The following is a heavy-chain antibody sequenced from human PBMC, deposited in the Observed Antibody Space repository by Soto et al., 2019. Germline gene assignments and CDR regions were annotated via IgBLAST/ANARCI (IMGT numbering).Heavy chain of an antibody. J-gene: IGHJ4*02. Sequence: GASVKVSCKASGGTFSSYAISWVRQAPGQGLEWMGGIIPIFGAANYAQKFQGRVTITADESTSTAYMELSSLRSEDTAVYYCARGFGRGDFDYWGQGTLVTVSS. CDR3: ARGFGRGDFDY. V-gene: IGHV1-69*13. CDR1: GGTFSSYA. CDR2: IIPIFGAA. D-gene: IGHD3-10*01.